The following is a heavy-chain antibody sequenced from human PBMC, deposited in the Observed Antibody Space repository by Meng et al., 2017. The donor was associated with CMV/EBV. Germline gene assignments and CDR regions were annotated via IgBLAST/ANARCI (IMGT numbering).Heavy chain of an antibody. V-gene: IGHV3-74*01. J-gene: IGHJ6*02. Sequence: GESLKISCAASGFTFSSYWMHWVRQAPGKGLVWVSRINSDGSSTSYADSVKGRFTISRDNAKNTLYLQMNSLRVEDTAVYYCARDRENYDFWSGYYYGMDVWGQGTTVTVSS. CDR2: INSDGSST. CDR3: ARDRENYDFWSGYYYGMDV. CDR1: GFTFSSYW. D-gene: IGHD3-3*01.